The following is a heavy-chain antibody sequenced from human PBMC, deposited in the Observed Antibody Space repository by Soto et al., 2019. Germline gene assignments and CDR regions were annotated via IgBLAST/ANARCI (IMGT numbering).Heavy chain of an antibody. J-gene: IGHJ6*03. CDR2: ISGSGST. CDR1: GFTVSSYA. D-gene: IGHD3-16*01. Sequence: EVQLLESGGGLVQPGGSLRLSCAASGFTVSSYAMSWVRQAPGKGLEWVSVISGSGSTYSADSVKGRFTISRDSSKNTVYLQMNSRRAEDTALYYCAKALRFTFTTGYYVDGWCRGTTVTVSS. CDR3: AKALRFTFTTGYYVDG. V-gene: IGHV3-23*01.